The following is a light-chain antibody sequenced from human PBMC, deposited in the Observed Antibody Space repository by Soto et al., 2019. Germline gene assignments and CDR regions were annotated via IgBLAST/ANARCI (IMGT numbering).Light chain of an antibody. CDR3: QKYNSAPRT. J-gene: IGKJ1*01. CDR1: QGISNY. CDR2: AAS. V-gene: IGKV1-27*01. Sequence: DIQMTPSPSSLAASVGDRVTITCLASQGISNYLAWYQQKPGKVPKLLIYAASTLQSGVPSRFSGSGSGTDFTLTISSLQPEDVATYYCQKYNSAPRTFGQGTKVDIK.